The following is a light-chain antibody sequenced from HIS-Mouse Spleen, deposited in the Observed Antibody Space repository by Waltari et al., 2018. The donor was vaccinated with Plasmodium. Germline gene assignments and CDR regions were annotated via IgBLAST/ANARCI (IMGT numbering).Light chain of an antibody. J-gene: IGLJ3*02. Sequence: SYELPQPPSVSVSPGQTARITCPGNALPKNYSSWYQQKSGQAPVLVIYEDSKRPSGIPERFSGSSSGTMATLTISGAQVEDEADYYCYSTDSSGNHRVFGGGTKLTVL. CDR2: EDS. CDR1: ALPKNY. V-gene: IGLV3-10*01. CDR3: YSTDSSGNHRV.